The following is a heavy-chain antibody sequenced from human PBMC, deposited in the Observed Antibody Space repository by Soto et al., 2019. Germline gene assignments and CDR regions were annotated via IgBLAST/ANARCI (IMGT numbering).Heavy chain of an antibody. CDR3: ARDPSSGHKRDAFDI. CDR1: GFTFSSYA. J-gene: IGHJ3*02. V-gene: IGHV3-30-3*01. D-gene: IGHD6-19*01. CDR2: ISYDGSNK. Sequence: GAVRRSFAASGFTFSSYAMHWVRQAPGKGLEWVAVISYDGSNKYYADSVKGRFTISRDNSKNTLYLQMNSLRAEDTAVYYCARDPSSGHKRDAFDIWGQGT.